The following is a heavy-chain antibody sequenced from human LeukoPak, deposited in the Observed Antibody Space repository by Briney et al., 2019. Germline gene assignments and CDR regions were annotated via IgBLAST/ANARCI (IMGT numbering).Heavy chain of an antibody. D-gene: IGHD3-9*01. CDR1: GASISGYY. V-gene: IGHV4-4*07. CDR3: ARGYTGRRYFDWSSTWGDAFDI. J-gene: IGHJ3*02. Sequence: SETLSLTCTVSGASISGYYWNWIRQPAEKGLEWIGQVHASESSHYNPSLKSRVSMSVDTSQNQFSLKLSSVTAADTAVYYCARGYTGRRYFDWSSTWGDAFDIWGQGTMVTVSS. CDR2: VHASESS.